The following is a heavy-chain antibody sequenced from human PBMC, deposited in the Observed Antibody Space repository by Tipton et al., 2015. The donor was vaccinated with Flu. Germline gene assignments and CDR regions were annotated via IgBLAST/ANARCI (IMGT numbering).Heavy chain of an antibody. D-gene: IGHD6-19*01. CDR2: IYPGDSDT. V-gene: IGHV5-51*01. J-gene: IGHJ4*02. Sequence: VQLVQSGAEVKKPGESLKISCKDSGDRFNTKWIGWVRQMPGKGLEWMGFIYPGDSDTRYSPSFQGQVTISADKSISTAYLQWSSLKASDTAMYYCARQSAVAGSFDYWGQGALVTVSS. CDR1: GDRFNTKW. CDR3: ARQSAVAGSFDY.